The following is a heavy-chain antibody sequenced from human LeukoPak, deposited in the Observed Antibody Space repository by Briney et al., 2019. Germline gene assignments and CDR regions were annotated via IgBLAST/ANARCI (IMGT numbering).Heavy chain of an antibody. CDR2: INPNSGGT. V-gene: IGHV1-2*02. CDR3: ARVAIAARLYYFDY. Sequence: ASVKVSCKASGYTFTGYYMHWVRQAPGQGLKWMGWINPNSGGTNYAQKFQGRVTMTRDTSISTAYMELSRLRSDDTAVYYCARVAIAARLYYFDYWGQGTLVTVSS. CDR1: GYTFTGYY. J-gene: IGHJ4*02. D-gene: IGHD6-6*01.